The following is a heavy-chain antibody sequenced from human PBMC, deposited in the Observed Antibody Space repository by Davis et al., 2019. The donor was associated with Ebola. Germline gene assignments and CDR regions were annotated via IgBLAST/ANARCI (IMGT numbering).Heavy chain of an antibody. CDR2: INRDGTTT. D-gene: IGHD3-10*01. Sequence: GESLKISCAASGFTFSNYWMHWVRQVPGKGLVWVSSINRDGTTTTYADSVKGRFTISRDNAKNSLYLQMNSLRAEDTAVYYCARDPHYGSGRYYYYGMDVWGQGTTVTVSS. J-gene: IGHJ6*02. CDR1: GFTFSNYW. CDR3: ARDPHYGSGRYYYYGMDV. V-gene: IGHV3-74*01.